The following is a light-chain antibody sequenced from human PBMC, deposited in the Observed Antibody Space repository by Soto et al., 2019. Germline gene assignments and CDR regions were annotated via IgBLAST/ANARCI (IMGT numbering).Light chain of an antibody. CDR1: SSDVGGYNY. V-gene: IGLV2-8*01. CDR2: EVT. Sequence: QSALTQPPSASGSPGQSVTISCTGSSSDVGGYNYVSWYQQHPGKAPKLMIYEVTKRPSGVRDRSSGSKYGNTASLAVAGLQAEDEYDYYCTAYVGSNTFRVFCSGTKDTLL. J-gene: IGLJ1*01. CDR3: TAYVGSNTFRV.